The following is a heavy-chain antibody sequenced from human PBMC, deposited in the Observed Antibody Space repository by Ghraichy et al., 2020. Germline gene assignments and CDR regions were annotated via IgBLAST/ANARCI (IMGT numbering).Heavy chain of an antibody. CDR3: AKDSKVRMGSTHGWFDP. CDR1: GFTFSNYA. Sequence: GGSLRLSCAASGFTFSNYAMTWVRQAPGRGLEWVSGIVGSGGTTYYADSVKGRFSISRDNSKNTVYLQMNSLRAEDTAVYYCAKDSKVRMGSTHGWFDPWGQGTLVTVSS. V-gene: IGHV3-23*01. J-gene: IGHJ5*02. D-gene: IGHD1-1*01. CDR2: IVGSGGTT.